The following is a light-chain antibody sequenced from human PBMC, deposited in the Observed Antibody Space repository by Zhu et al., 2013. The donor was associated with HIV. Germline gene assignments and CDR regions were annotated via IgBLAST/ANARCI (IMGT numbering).Light chain of an antibody. J-gene: IGLJ3*02. CDR3: HSYDSSLNGWV. CDR2: EVT. Sequence: QSALTQPASVSGSPGQSITISCTGTSSDVGSYDLVSWYQQHPGKAPKLMIYEVTERPSGVSNRFSGSKSGNTASLTISGLQAEDEADYYCHSYDSSLNGWVFGGGTKLTVL. V-gene: IGLV2-23*02. CDR1: SSDVGSYDL.